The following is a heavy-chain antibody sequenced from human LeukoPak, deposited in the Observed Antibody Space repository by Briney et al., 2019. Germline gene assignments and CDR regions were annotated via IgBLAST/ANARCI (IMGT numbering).Heavy chain of an antibody. D-gene: IGHD6-13*01. Sequence: GGSLRLSCAASGFTFSSYAMHWVRQAPGKGLEWVAVISYDGSNKYYADSVKGRFTISRDNSKNTLYLQMNSLRAEDTAVYYCARDPRYSSSWYLPGYWGQGTLVTVSS. CDR1: GFTFSSYA. J-gene: IGHJ4*02. CDR2: ISYDGSNK. V-gene: IGHV3-30-3*01. CDR3: ARDPRYSSSWYLPGY.